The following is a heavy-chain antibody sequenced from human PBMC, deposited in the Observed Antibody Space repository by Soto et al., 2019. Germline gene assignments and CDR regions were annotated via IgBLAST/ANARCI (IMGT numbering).Heavy chain of an antibody. V-gene: IGHV4-34*01. CDR3: ARGRYYDYVWGSYHVVFDY. CDR1: GGSLSGYY. D-gene: IGHD3-16*01. CDR2: ISHSGST. J-gene: IGHJ4*02. Sequence: NPSETLSLTCAVYGGSLSGYYWSWIRQPPGKGLEWIGEISHSGSTNYNPSLKSRVTISVDTSKNQFSLKLSSVTAADTAVYYCARGRYYDYVWGSYHVVFDYWGQGTLVTVSS.